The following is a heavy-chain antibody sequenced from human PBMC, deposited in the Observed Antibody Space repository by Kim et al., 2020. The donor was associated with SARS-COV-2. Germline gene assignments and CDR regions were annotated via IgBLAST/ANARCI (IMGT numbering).Heavy chain of an antibody. Sequence: SETLSLTCTVSGGSISSYYWSWIRQPPGKGLEWIGYIYYSGSANSNPSLKSRVTISVDTSKNQFSLKLNSVTAADTAVYYCSAGRRLGYWGQGTLVTVSS. V-gene: IGHV4-59*01. D-gene: IGHD3-16*01. CDR1: GGSISSYY. CDR3: SAGRRLGY. J-gene: IGHJ4*02. CDR2: IYYSGSA.